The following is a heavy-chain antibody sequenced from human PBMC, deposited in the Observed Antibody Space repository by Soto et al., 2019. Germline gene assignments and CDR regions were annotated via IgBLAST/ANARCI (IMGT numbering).Heavy chain of an antibody. D-gene: IGHD4-17*01. CDR2: ISSSSSTI. Sequence: AVGPMRLSCAASGCNCGNYGVSWIRQDPGKGLEWVSYISSSSSTIYYADSVKGRFTISRDNAKNSLYLQMNSLRAEDTAVYYCARDQVYGDYVRQGNFDYWGQGTLVTVSS. J-gene: IGHJ4*02. V-gene: IGHV3-48*01. CDR3: ARDQVYGDYVRQGNFDY. CDR1: GCNCGNYG.